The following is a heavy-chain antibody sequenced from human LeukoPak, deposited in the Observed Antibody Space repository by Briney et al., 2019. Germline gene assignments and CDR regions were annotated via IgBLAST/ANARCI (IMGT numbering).Heavy chain of an antibody. CDR1: GGSISSYY. Sequence: SETLSLTCTVSGGSISSYYWSWIRQPPGKGLEWIGYIYYSGSTNYNPSLKSRVTISVDTSKNQFSLKLSSVTAADTAVYYCARRMGCSGGSCCWFDPWGQGTLVTVSS. V-gene: IGHV4-59*08. D-gene: IGHD2-15*01. J-gene: IGHJ5*02. CDR2: IYYSGST. CDR3: ARRMGCSGGSCCWFDP.